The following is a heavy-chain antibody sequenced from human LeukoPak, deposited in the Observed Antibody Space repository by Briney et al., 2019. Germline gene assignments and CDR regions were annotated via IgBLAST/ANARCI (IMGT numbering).Heavy chain of an antibody. D-gene: IGHD4-11*01. Sequence: SETLSLTCTVSGGSISSYYWSWIRQPAGKGLEWIGRIYTSGSTNYNPSLKSRVTMSVDTSKNQFSLKLSSVTAADTAVYYCARENRGVTTGYFDYWGQGTLVTVSS. CDR1: GGSISSYY. J-gene: IGHJ4*02. V-gene: IGHV4-4*07. CDR3: ARENRGVTTGYFDY. CDR2: IYTSGST.